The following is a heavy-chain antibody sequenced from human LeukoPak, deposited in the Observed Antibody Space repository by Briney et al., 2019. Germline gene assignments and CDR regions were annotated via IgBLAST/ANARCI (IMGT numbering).Heavy chain of an antibody. CDR2: ISYDGSNK. D-gene: IGHD2-2*01. J-gene: IGHJ4*02. Sequence: RGSLRLSCAASGFTFSSYGMHWVRQAPGKGLEWVAVISYDGSNKYYADSVKGRFTISRDNSKNTLYLQMNSLRAEDTAVYYCAVVPAATFDYWGQGTLVTVSS. CDR1: GFTFSSYG. CDR3: AVVPAATFDY. V-gene: IGHV3-30*03.